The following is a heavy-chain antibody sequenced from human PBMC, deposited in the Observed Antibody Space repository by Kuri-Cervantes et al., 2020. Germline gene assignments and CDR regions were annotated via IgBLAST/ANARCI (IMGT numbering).Heavy chain of an antibody. J-gene: IGHJ3*02. CDR3: ARAPGSRGVVPAAFDI. D-gene: IGHD2-2*01. Sequence: GSLRLSCTVSGGSISSYYWSWIRQPPGKGLEWIGYIYYSGSTNCNPSLKSRVTISVDTSKNQFSLKLSSVTAADTAVYYCARAPGSRGVVPAAFDIWGQGTMVTVSS. V-gene: IGHV4-59*01. CDR1: GGSISSYY. CDR2: IYYSGST.